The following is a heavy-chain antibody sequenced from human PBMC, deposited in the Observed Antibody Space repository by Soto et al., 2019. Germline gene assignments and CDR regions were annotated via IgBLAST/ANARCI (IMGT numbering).Heavy chain of an antibody. Sequence: EVQLVESGGGLVQPGGSLRHSCAASGFTFSSYSMNWVRQAPGKGLEWVSYISSSSSTIYYADSVKGRFTISRDNAKNSRYLQMNSLRAEDTAVYYCARERAVAGNYYYGMDVWGRGTTVTVSS. CDR3: ARERAVAGNYYYGMDV. V-gene: IGHV3-48*01. CDR1: GFTFSSYS. J-gene: IGHJ6*02. D-gene: IGHD6-19*01. CDR2: ISSSSSTI.